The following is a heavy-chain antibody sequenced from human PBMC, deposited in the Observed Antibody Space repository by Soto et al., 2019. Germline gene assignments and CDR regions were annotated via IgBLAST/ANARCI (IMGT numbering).Heavy chain of an antibody. CDR3: ATVASDI. J-gene: IGHJ3*02. Sequence: EVQLLESGGGLVQPGGSLRLSCAASGFTFSSYAISWVRQAPGKGLEWVSAVSATAKTYYVDSVKGRFTVSRDNSKNMVWRQMNSLRCEDTSVYSGATVASDIWGQGTMVSVSS. CDR2: VSATAKT. V-gene: IGHV3-23*01. CDR1: GFTFSSYA.